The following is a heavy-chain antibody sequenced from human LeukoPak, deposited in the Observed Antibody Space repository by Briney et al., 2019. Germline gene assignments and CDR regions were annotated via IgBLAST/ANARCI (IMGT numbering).Heavy chain of an antibody. CDR3: ARALSAVTKNFDY. Sequence: PGGSLRLSCAASGFTFSSYSMNWVRQAPGKGLEWVSSISSSSSYIYYADSVKGRFTISRDNAKNSLYLQMNSLRAEDTAVYYCARALSAVTKNFDYGGQGNLVTVSS. D-gene: IGHD4-17*01. CDR1: GFTFSSYS. V-gene: IGHV3-21*01. CDR2: ISSSSSYI. J-gene: IGHJ4*02.